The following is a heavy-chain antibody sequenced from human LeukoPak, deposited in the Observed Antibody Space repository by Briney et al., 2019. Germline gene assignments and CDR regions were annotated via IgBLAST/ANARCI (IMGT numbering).Heavy chain of an antibody. Sequence: ASVKVSCKASGYSFTGYYMHWVRQATGQGLEWMGWMNPNSGNTGYAQKFQGRVTITRNTSISTAYMELSSLRSEDTAVYYCARGLSVQNREYPNWFDPWGQGTLVTVSS. CDR1: GYSFTGYY. J-gene: IGHJ5*02. V-gene: IGHV1-8*03. CDR2: MNPNSGNT. CDR3: ARGLSVQNREYPNWFDP. D-gene: IGHD6-6*01.